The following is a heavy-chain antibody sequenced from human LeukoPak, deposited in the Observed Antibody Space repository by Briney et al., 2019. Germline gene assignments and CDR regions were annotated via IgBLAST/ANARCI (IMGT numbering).Heavy chain of an antibody. Sequence: GASVKVSCKASGGTFSSHAISWVRQAPGQGLEWMGGIIPIFGTANHAQKFQGRVTITADESTSTAYMELSSLRSEDTAVYYRANARYDFWSGYPRYYYYYGMDVWGQGTTVTVSS. CDR1: GGTFSSHA. CDR3: ANARYDFWSGYPRYYYYYGMDV. J-gene: IGHJ6*02. D-gene: IGHD3-3*01. CDR2: IIPIFGTA. V-gene: IGHV1-69*13.